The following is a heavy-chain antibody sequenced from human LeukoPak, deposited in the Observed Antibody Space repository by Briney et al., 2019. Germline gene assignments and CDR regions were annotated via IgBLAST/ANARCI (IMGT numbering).Heavy chain of an antibody. CDR2: ISAYNGNT. CDR1: GYTFTSYG. CDR3: ASQGYYDSSGYVDWFDP. V-gene: IGHV1-18*01. Sequence: ASVKVSCKASGYTFTSYGISWVRQAPGQGLEWMGWISAYNGNTNYAQKLQGRVTMTTDTSTSTAYMELRSLRSDDTAVYYCASQGYYDSSGYVDWFDPWGQGTLVTVSS. D-gene: IGHD3-22*01. J-gene: IGHJ5*02.